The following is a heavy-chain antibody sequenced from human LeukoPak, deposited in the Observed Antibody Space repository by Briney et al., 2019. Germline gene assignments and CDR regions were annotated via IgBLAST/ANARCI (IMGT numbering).Heavy chain of an antibody. CDR3: ARDSAPYYYDSSGYSAFDI. Sequence: ASVKVSCKASGYTFTSYGISWARQAPGQGLEWMGWISAYNGNTNYAQKLQGRVTMTTDTSTSTAYMELRSLRSDDTAVYYCARDSAPYYYDSSGYSAFDIWGQGTMVTVSS. J-gene: IGHJ3*02. CDR1: GYTFTSYG. CDR2: ISAYNGNT. V-gene: IGHV1-18*01. D-gene: IGHD3-22*01.